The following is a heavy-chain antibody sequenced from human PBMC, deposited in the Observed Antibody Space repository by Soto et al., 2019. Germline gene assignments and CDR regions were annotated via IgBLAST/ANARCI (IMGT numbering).Heavy chain of an antibody. V-gene: IGHV4-59*08. CDR1: GGSISSYY. D-gene: IGHD1-7*01. Sequence: QVQLQESGPGLVKPSETLSLTCTVPGGSISSYYWSWIRQPPGKGLEWIGYIYYSGSTNYNPSLKSRVTISVDTSKNQFSLKLSSVTAADTAVYYCARQITGTTFFSRWFDPWGQGTLVTVSS. CDR2: IYYSGST. CDR3: ARQITGTTFFSRWFDP. J-gene: IGHJ5*02.